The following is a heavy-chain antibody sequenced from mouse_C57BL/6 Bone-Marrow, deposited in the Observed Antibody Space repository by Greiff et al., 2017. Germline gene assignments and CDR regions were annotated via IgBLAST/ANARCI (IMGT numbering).Heavy chain of an antibody. D-gene: IGHD2-3*01. V-gene: IGHV5-4*03. J-gene: IGHJ3*01. Sequence: EVKLVESGGGLVKPGGSLKLSCAASGFTFSSYAMSWVRQTPEKRLEWVATISDGGSYTYYPDNVKGRFTISRDNAKNNLDLQMSHLKSEDTAMYYCARDEGGCYDGYYTWFAYWGQGTLVTVSA. CDR3: ARDEGGCYDGYYTWFAY. CDR1: GFTFSSYA. CDR2: ISDGGSYT.